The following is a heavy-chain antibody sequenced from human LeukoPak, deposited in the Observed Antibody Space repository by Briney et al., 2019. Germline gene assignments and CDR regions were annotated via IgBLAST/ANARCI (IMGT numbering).Heavy chain of an antibody. CDR3: VKEGGVAATGPFDY. V-gene: IGHV3-9*01. Sequence: GSSLRLSCAASGFKFDDYAMHWVRQAPGKGLEWVSGVSWNRNPIDYADSVKGRFTISRDDAKKSLFLQMNSLRPEDTAFYYCVKEGGVAATGPFDYWGQGILVTVSS. CDR1: GFKFDDYA. CDR2: VSWNRNPI. J-gene: IGHJ4*02. D-gene: IGHD6-13*01.